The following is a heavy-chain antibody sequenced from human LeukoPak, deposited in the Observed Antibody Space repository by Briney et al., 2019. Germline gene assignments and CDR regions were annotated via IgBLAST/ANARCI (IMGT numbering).Heavy chain of an antibody. J-gene: IGHJ4*02. Sequence: GGSLRLSCAASGFTFTTYWMNWVRQAPGKGLEWVSYISSSGSTIYYADSVKGRFTISRDNAKNSLYLQMNSLRAEDTAVYYCARARGYSYGYADYWGQGTLVTVSS. CDR1: GFTFTTYW. V-gene: IGHV3-48*04. CDR3: ARARGYSYGYADY. CDR2: ISSSGSTI. D-gene: IGHD5-18*01.